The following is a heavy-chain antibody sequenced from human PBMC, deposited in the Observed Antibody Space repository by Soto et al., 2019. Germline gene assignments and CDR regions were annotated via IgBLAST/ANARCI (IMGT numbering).Heavy chain of an antibody. CDR3: TTDPNRPRPIVVVTAPGHAFDI. D-gene: IGHD2-21*02. V-gene: IGHV3-15*07. Sequence: GGSLRLSCAASGFTFSNAWMNWVRQAPGKGLEWVGRIKSKTDGGTTDYAAPVKGRFTISRDDSKNTLYLQMNSLKTEDTAVYYCTTDPNRPRPIVVVTAPGHAFDIWGQGTMVTVSS. CDR1: GFTFSNAW. J-gene: IGHJ3*02. CDR2: IKSKTDGGTT.